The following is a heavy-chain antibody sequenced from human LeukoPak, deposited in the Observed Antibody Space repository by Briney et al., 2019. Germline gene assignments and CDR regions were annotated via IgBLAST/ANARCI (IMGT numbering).Heavy chain of an antibody. D-gene: IGHD3-10*01. J-gene: IGHJ6*03. CDR1: GGSFSGYY. Sequence: SETLSLTCAVYGGSFSGYYWSWIRQPPGKGLEWIGEINYSGSTNYNPSLKSRVTISVDTSKNQFSLKLSSVTAADTAVYYCARGSLFFYHYMDVWGKGTTVTVSS. CDR2: INYSGST. CDR3: ARGSLFFYHYMDV. V-gene: IGHV4-34*01.